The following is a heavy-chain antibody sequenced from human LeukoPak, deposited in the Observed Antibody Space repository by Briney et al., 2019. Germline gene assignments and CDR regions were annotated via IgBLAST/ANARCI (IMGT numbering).Heavy chain of an antibody. CDR3: ARQGRFSYFGMDV. Sequence: SETLSLTCTVSGDSINGLYWSWIRQPPGKGLEWVAYIYYAGRTTYNPSLKSRVTISVDTSKNQFSLKLTSLTAADTAVYYCARQGRFSYFGMDVWGQGNTVTVSS. V-gene: IGHV4-59*08. J-gene: IGHJ6*02. D-gene: IGHD3-3*01. CDR2: IYYAGRT. CDR1: GDSINGLY.